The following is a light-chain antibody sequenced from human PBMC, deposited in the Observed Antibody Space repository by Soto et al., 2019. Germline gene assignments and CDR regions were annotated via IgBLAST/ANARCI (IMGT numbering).Light chain of an antibody. V-gene: IGLV1-51*01. CDR2: DDD. CDR3: GSWDSSLSAYV. J-gene: IGLJ1*01. Sequence: QSVMTQPPSVSAAPGQKVTISCSGSSSNIGGNSVSWYQQHPGTAPKLLIYDDDKRPSGIPDRFSGSKSGTSATLGITGFQTGDEADYYCGSWDSSLSAYVFATGTKVTVL. CDR1: SSNIGGNS.